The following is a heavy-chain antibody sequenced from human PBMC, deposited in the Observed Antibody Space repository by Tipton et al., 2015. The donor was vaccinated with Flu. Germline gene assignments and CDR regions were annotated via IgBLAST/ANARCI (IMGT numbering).Heavy chain of an antibody. D-gene: IGHD3-10*01. J-gene: IGHJ5*02. CDR1: GGSISCYY. CDR2: VFYTGST. Sequence: TLSLTCSVSGGSISCYYWSWIRQPPGKGLEWIGYVFYTGSTDYNPSLKSRVTISVDTSKNQFSLELISVTAADTAVYYCARIQGGYYGSESYDTWGQGMLVTVSS. CDR3: ARIQGGYYGSESYDT. V-gene: IGHV4-59*01.